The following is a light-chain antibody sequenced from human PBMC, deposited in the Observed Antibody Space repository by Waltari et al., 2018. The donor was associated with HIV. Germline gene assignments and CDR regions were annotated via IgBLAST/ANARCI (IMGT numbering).Light chain of an antibody. J-gene: IGLJ2*01. V-gene: IGLV2-14*01. CDR3: RSYTTTSNVEL. CDR1: RSDVGGYKL. Sequence: QSALTQPASVSGSPGQSFTVHSPGARSDVGGYKLVSWYPHHPGKAPTLMVYEVSNRPSGVSNRFSGSQSGNTASLTISGLQAEDEAVYYCRSYTTTSNVELFGGGTKLTVL. CDR2: EVS.